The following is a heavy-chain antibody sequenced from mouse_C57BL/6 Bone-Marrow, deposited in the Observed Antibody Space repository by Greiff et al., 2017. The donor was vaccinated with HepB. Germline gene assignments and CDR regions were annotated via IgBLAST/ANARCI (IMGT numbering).Heavy chain of an antibody. J-gene: IGHJ1*03. CDR2: IYPRDGST. D-gene: IGHD1-1*01. CDR3: AREPAITTVVDWYFDV. V-gene: IGHV1-78*01. Sequence: VQLQESDAELVKPGASVKISCKVSGYTFTDHTIHWMKQRPEQDLEWIGYIYPRDGSTKYNEKFKGKATLTADKSSSTAYMQLNSLTSEDSAVYFCAREPAITTVVDWYFDVWGTGTTVTVSS. CDR1: GYTFTDHT.